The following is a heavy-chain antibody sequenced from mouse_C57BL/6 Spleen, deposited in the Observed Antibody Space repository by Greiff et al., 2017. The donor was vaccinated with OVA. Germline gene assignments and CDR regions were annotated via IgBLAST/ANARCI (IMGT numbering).Heavy chain of an antibody. J-gene: IGHJ3*01. D-gene: IGHD1-1*01. CDR2: IYPGDGDT. CDR3: ARGDTITTVGAY. V-gene: IGHV1-82*01. CDR1: GYAFSSSW. Sequence: QVQLKQSGPELVKPGASVKISCKASGYAFSSSWMNWVKQRPGKGLEWIGRIYPGDGDTNYNGKFKGKATLTADKSSSTAYMQLSSLTYEDSAVYFCARGDTITTVGAYWGQGTLVTVSA.